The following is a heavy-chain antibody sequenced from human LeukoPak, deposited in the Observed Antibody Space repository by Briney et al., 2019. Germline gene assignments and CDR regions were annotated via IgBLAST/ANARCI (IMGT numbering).Heavy chain of an antibody. Sequence: SETLSLTCAVYGGSFSGYYWSWIRQPPGKGLEWIGEINHSGSTNYNPSLKSRVTISVDTSKNQFSLKLSSVTAADTAVYYCARQRFLEWYFDYWGQGTLVTVSS. CDR1: GGSFSGYY. D-gene: IGHD3-3*01. CDR3: ARQRFLEWYFDY. V-gene: IGHV4-34*01. J-gene: IGHJ4*02. CDR2: INHSGST.